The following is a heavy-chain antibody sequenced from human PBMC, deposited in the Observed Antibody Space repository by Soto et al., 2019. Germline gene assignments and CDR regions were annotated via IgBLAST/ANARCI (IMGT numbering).Heavy chain of an antibody. J-gene: IGHJ5*02. D-gene: IGHD6-6*01. CDR3: AREGKAARPNNWFDP. V-gene: IGHV3-33*01. CDR2: IWYDGSNK. Sequence: QVQLVESGGGVVQPGRSLRLSCAASGFTFSSYGMHWVRQAPGKGLEWVAVIWYDGSNKYYADSVKGRFTISRDNYKNTLYLQMNSLRAEDTAVYYCAREGKAARPNNWFDPWGQGTLVTVSS. CDR1: GFTFSSYG.